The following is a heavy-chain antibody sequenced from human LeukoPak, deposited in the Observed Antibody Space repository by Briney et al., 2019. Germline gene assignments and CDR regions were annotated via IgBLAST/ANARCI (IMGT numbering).Heavy chain of an antibody. Sequence: ASVKVSCKASGGTFNSYAISWVRQAPGQGLEWMGGIIPIFGTANYAQKFQGRVTITADESTSTAYMELSSLRSEDTAVYYCARNLDSSGYYYFAGHWGQGTLVTVSS. CDR2: IIPIFGTA. CDR3: ARNLDSSGYYYFAGH. V-gene: IGHV1-69*13. D-gene: IGHD3-22*01. CDR1: GGTFNSYA. J-gene: IGHJ4*02.